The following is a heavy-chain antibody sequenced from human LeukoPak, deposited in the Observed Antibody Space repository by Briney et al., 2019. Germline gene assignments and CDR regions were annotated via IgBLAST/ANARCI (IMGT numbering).Heavy chain of an antibody. J-gene: IGHJ4*02. CDR1: GFTFSSYS. D-gene: IGHD6-13*01. CDR3: ARDSIAAAGNFDY. Sequence: PGGSLRLSCAASGFTFSSYSMNWVRQAPGKGLEWVSSISSSSSYIYYADSVKGRFTISRDNAKNSLYLQINSARAEDTAVYYCARDSIAAAGNFDYWGQGTLVTVSS. V-gene: IGHV3-21*04. CDR2: ISSSSSYI.